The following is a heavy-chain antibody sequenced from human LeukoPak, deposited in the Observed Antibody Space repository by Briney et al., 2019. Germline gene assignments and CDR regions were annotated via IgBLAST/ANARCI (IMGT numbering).Heavy chain of an antibody. J-gene: IGHJ4*02. CDR3: TREGWPASSGYSYYFDY. V-gene: IGHV3-49*03. CDR2: IRSKAYGGTT. D-gene: IGHD3-22*01. CDR1: GFTFGDYA. Sequence: PGRSLRLSCTASGFTFGDYAMSWFRQAPGKGLEWVGFIRSKAYGGTTEYAASVRGRFTISRDDSKIIAYLQMNSLKTEDTAVYYCTREGWPASSGYSYYFDYWGQGTLVTVSS.